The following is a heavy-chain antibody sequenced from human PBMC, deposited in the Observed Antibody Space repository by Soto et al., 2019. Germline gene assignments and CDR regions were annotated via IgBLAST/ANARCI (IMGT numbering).Heavy chain of an antibody. CDR2: IGTAGDT. CDR3: ARVAYYYYYMDV. V-gene: IGHV3-13*01. Sequence: EVQLVESGGGLVQPGGSLRLSCAASGFTFSRYDMHWVRQATGKGLEWVSAIGTAGDTYYPGSVKGRFTISRENAKNSLYLQMNSLRAGDPAVYYCARVAYYYYYMDVWGKGTTVTVSS. J-gene: IGHJ6*03. CDR1: GFTFSRYD.